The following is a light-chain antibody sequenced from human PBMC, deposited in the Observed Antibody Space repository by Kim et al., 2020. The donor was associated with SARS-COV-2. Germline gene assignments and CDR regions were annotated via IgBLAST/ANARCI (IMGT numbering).Light chain of an antibody. J-gene: IGLJ3*02. V-gene: IGLV4-69*01. CDR2: LNGDGSH. CDR1: SGHSSYA. CDR3: QTWGTGIRV. Sequence: QPVLTQSPSASASLGASVKLTCTLSSGHSSYAIAWHQQQPEKGPRYLMKLNGDGSHSKGDGIPDRFSGSSSGAERYLTISSLQSEDEADYYCQTWGTGIRVFSGGTKLTVL.